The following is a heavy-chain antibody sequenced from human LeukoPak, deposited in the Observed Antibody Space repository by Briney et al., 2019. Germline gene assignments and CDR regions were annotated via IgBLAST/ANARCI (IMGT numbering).Heavy chain of an antibody. CDR1: GFTFSTYG. CDR2: IRYDGSNK. J-gene: IGHJ4*02. CDR3: ACLDYYDSSGYSK. V-gene: IGHV3-30*02. Sequence: GSLRLSCAASGFTFSTYGMHWVRQAPGKGLEWVAFIRYDGSNKYYADSVKGRFTISRDNSKNTLYLQMNSLRAEDTAVYYCACLDYYDSSGYSKWGQGTLVTVSS. D-gene: IGHD3-22*01.